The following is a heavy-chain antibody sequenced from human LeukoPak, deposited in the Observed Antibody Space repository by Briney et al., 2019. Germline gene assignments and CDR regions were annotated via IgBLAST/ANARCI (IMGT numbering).Heavy chain of an antibody. D-gene: IGHD2/OR15-2a*01. Sequence: GASVKVSCKASGYTFNDYYMNWVRQAPGQGLEWMGWINPNSGGTNYAQKFQGRVTMTRDTSISTAYMELSSLRSDDTAVYYCARGEDLYAPYFDYWGQGILVTVSS. CDR2: INPNSGGT. V-gene: IGHV1-2*02. CDR3: ARGEDLYAPYFDY. J-gene: IGHJ4*02. CDR1: GYTFNDYY.